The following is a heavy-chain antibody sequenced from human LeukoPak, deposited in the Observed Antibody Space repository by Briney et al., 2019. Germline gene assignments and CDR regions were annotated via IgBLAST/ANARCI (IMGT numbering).Heavy chain of an antibody. CDR1: GGSLSSSRYY. Sequence: PSETLSLTCTVSGGSLSSSRYYSEWIRQPPGKGLEWIGSIYYSGSTYYNPSLKSRVTISVETSKNQFSLKLNSVTAADTAVYYCATHSRSGYSAYESAYDIWGQGTMVTVSS. CDR2: IYYSGST. J-gene: IGHJ3*02. CDR3: ATHSRSGYSAYESAYDI. D-gene: IGHD5-12*01. V-gene: IGHV4-39*01.